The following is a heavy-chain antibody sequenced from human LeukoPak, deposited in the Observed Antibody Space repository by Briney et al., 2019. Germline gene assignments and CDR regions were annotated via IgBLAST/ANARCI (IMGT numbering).Heavy chain of an antibody. CDR3: ARDYYDSSSGWFDP. J-gene: IGHJ5*02. Sequence: ASVKVSCKASGYTFTSYYTHWVRQAPGQGLEWMGWINPNSGGTNYAQKFQGRVTMTRDTSISTAYMELNRLRSDDTAVYYCARDYYDSSSGWFDPWGQGTLVTVSS. D-gene: IGHD3-22*01. V-gene: IGHV1-2*02. CDR2: INPNSGGT. CDR1: GYTFTSYY.